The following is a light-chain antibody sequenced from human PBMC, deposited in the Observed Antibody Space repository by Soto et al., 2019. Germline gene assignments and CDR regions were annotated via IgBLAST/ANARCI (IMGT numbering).Light chain of an antibody. J-gene: IGLJ1*01. CDR3: SSYTSSSPYV. CDR2: DVS. V-gene: IGLV2-14*01. Sequence: HSALTQPAYVSGSPGQSITISCTGTSSDVGGYNYVSWYQQHPGKAPKLMIYDVSNRPSGVSNRFSGSKSGNTASLTISGLQAEDEADYYCSSYTSSSPYVFGTGTKVTVL. CDR1: SSDVGGYNY.